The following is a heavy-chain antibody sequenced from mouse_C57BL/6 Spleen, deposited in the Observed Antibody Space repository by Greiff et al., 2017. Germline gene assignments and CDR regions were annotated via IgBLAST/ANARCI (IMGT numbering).Heavy chain of an antibody. D-gene: IGHD1-1*01. CDR1: GFNIKDDY. Sequence: VQLQQSGAELVRPGASVKLSCTASGFNIKDDYMHWVKQRPEQGLEWIGWIDPENGDTEYASKFQGKATITADTSSNTAYLQLSSLTSEDTAVYYCTTYGSSYEGYFDYWGQGTTLTVSS. J-gene: IGHJ2*01. V-gene: IGHV14-4*01. CDR2: IDPENGDT. CDR3: TTYGSSYEGYFDY.